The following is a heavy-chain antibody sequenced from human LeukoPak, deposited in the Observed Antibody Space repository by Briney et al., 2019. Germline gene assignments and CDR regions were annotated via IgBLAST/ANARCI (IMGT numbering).Heavy chain of an antibody. CDR1: GGSISSIYS. Sequence: SETLSLTCTVSGGSISSIYSWGWIRQPPGKGLEWIGDICYSGSAYYNSSLKSRVTISVDTSKNQFSLKLSSVIASDTAIYYCASTKLGYSSGWHWGQGTLVTVSS. CDR3: ASTKLGYSSGWH. J-gene: IGHJ4*02. V-gene: IGHV4-39*01. CDR2: ICYSGSA. D-gene: IGHD6-19*01.